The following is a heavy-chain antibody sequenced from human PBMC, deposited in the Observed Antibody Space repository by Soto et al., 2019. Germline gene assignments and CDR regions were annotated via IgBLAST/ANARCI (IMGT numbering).Heavy chain of an antibody. V-gene: IGHV5-51*01. CDR1: GYSFTSYW. CDR3: ARDGSSSLYYYGMDV. Sequence: GESLKISCKGSGYSFTSYWIGWVRQMPGKGLEWMGIIYPGDSDTRYSPSFQGQVTISADKSISTAYLQWSSLKASDTAMYYCARDGSSSLYYYGMDVWGQGTMVTVSS. J-gene: IGHJ6*02. CDR2: IYPGDSDT. D-gene: IGHD6-6*01.